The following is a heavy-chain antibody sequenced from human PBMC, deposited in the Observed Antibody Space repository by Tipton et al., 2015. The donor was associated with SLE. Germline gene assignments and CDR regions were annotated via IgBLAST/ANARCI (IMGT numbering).Heavy chain of an antibody. Sequence: VQLVQSGGGLVKPGGSLRLSCAASGFTFSSYSMNWVRQAPGKGLEWVSSISSSSSYIYYADSVKGRFTISRDNAKNSLYLQMNSLRAEDTAVYYCARSKGGIFGPFDYWGQGTLVTVSS. CDR2: ISSSSSYI. J-gene: IGHJ4*02. V-gene: IGHV3-21*01. CDR1: GFTFSSYS. D-gene: IGHD3-3*01. CDR3: ARSKGGIFGPFDY.